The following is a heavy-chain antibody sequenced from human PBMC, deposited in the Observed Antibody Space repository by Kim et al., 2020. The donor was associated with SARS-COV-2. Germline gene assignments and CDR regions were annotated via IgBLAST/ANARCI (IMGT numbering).Heavy chain of an antibody. V-gene: IGHV4-34*01. Sequence: SETLSLTCAVYGGSFSGYYWSWIRQPPGKGLEWIGEINHSGSTNYNPSLKSRVTISVDTSKNQFSLKLSSVTAADTAVYYCARGLHVLRYFDWLHDAFD. D-gene: IGHD3-9*01. CDR2: INHSGST. J-gene: IGHJ3*02. CDR3: ARGLHVLRYFDWLHDAFD. CDR1: GGSFSGYY.